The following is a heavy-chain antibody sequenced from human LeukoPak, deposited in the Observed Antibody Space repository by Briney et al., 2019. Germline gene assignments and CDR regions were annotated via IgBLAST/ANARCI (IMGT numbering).Heavy chain of an antibody. V-gene: IGHV4-39*07. J-gene: IGHJ4*02. CDR1: GGSISNTKYY. CDR3: ARKGADYGDYDQPLDY. D-gene: IGHD4-17*01. CDR2: IDYRGNT. Sequence: SETLSLTCSVSGGSISNTKYYWGWIRQSPEKGLEWIGSIDYRGNTYYRPSVKSRITMSVDTSYNQFSLKLTSVTPADTAVYYCARKGADYGDYDQPLDYWGQGTLVTVSS.